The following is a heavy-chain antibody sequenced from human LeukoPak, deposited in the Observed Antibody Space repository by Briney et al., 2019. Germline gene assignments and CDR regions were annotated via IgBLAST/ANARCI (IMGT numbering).Heavy chain of an antibody. Sequence: SQTLSVTCTVSGGSLSSCGYYCSWIRQHPGKGLEWIGRIYYSGSTYYNPSLKSRVTIPVDTSKNQFSPKLSSVTAADTAVYYCARASWDNWFDPWGQGTLVTVSS. V-gene: IGHV4-31*03. D-gene: IGHD3-16*01. CDR1: GGSLSSCGYY. CDR3: ARASWDNWFDP. CDR2: IYYSGST. J-gene: IGHJ5*02.